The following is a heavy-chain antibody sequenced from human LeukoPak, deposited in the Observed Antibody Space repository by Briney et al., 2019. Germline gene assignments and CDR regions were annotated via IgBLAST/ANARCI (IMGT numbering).Heavy chain of an antibody. CDR1: ANSFNAYW. D-gene: IGHD3-22*01. Sequence: GESLRISCQGSANSFNAYWIAWVRQVPGKGLDWMGIIYPGDSETRYNPSFQGQVLISVDKSISTAYLQWSSLKASDTAMYYCARAYDSSGYIEGIAFDYWGQGTLVTVSS. CDR3: ARAYDSSGYIEGIAFDY. V-gene: IGHV5-51*01. J-gene: IGHJ4*02. CDR2: IYPGDSET.